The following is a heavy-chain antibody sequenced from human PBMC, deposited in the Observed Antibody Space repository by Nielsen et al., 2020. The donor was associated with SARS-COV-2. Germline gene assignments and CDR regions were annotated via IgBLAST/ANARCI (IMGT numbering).Heavy chain of an antibody. CDR2: MNPNSGNT. CDR3: ARGSSYSSSAEYYYYYGMNV. D-gene: IGHD6-6*01. V-gene: IGHV1-8*01. Sequence: ASVKVSCKASGYTFTSYYINWVRQATGQGLEWMGWMNPNSGNTGYAQKFQGRVTMTRNTSISTAYMELSSLGSEDTAVYYCARGSSYSSSAEYYYYYGMNVWGQGTTVTVSS. J-gene: IGHJ6*02. CDR1: GYTFTSYY.